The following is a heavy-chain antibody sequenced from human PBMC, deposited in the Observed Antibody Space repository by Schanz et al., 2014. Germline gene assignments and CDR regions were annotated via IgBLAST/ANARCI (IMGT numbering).Heavy chain of an antibody. Sequence: QVQLVQSGDEVKKPGASVKVSCKTSGYAFSDYGITWVRQAPGQGLQWMGWISPYTGNTNYAQTLQGRITLTTDTATSTAYMELRSLRSDDTAVYYCARGGYSSGWYDRDIAHFDYWGQGTLVNVSS. J-gene: IGHJ4*02. CDR3: ARGGYSSGWYDRDIAHFDY. D-gene: IGHD6-19*01. V-gene: IGHV1-18*01. CDR1: GYAFSDYG. CDR2: ISPYTGNT.